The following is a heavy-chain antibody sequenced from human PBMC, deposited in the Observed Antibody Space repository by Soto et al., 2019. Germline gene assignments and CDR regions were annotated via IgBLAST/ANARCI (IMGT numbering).Heavy chain of an antibody. CDR1: GGSINSGEYF. CDR3: ARVKATLYRDYYFDY. CDR2: IVYTGST. J-gene: IGHJ4*02. V-gene: IGHV4-30-4*01. Sequence: QVQLQESGPGLVKSSQTLSLTCSVSGGSINSGEYFWSWIRQPPGKGLEWIGSIVYTGSTSYSSSLKSRASMSMGTSKYMFSLRLRSRTAADTAVYFCARVKATLYRDYYFDYWGQGTLVTVSS. D-gene: IGHD5-12*01.